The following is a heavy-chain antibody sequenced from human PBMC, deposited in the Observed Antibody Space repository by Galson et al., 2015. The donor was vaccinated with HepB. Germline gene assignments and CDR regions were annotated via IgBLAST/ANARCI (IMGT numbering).Heavy chain of an antibody. J-gene: IGHJ4*02. D-gene: IGHD7-27*01. CDR1: GYTFTNYG. V-gene: IGHV1-18*01. CDR3: TRESMPGPWGDY. Sequence: QSGAEVKKPGESLRISCKASGYTFTNYGIFWVRQAPGQGPEWMGWIDVYNGNTKYAQNFQDRATMATDTSTATAYMELRSLRSDDTAVYYCTRESMPGPWGDYWGQGTLVTVSS. CDR2: IDVYNGNT.